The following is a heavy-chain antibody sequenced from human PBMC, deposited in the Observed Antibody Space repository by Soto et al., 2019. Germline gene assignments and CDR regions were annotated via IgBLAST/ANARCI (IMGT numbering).Heavy chain of an antibody. CDR1: GGTFNSDA. J-gene: IGHJ4*02. D-gene: IGHD4-17*01. CDR3: ASPRTTVSLLDY. Sequence: QVQLVQSGAEVKKPGSSVKVSCKASGGTFNSDAISWVRQAPGQGLEWMGGIIPIFGTANYAQKFQGRVTITADKSTSTAYMELNNLRSEDTAVYYCASPRTTVSLLDYWGQGTLVTVSS. CDR2: IIPIFGTA. V-gene: IGHV1-69*06.